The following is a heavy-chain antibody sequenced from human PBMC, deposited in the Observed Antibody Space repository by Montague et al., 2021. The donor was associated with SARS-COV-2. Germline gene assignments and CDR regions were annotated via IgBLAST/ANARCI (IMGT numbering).Heavy chain of an antibody. CDR3: AKEREVVRAARTLVAFDL. V-gene: IGHV4-34*01. D-gene: IGHD2-2*01. Sequence: SETLSLTCAVYGGSFSVYYWSWLRQSPRNGLEWIAEINHSGTANYNPSLKSRVSISVDTSKNQLTLNLTSVTAADTAMYYCAKEREVVRAARTLVAFDLWGQGTMVTVSS. CDR1: GGSFSVYY. J-gene: IGHJ3*01. CDR2: INHSGTA.